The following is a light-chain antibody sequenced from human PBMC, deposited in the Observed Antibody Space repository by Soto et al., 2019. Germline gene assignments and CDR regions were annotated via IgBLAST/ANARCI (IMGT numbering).Light chain of an antibody. CDR1: GSDVGRYNY. CDR3: TSYTTSSPGV. J-gene: IGLJ3*02. Sequence: QSALTQPASVSGSPGQSITISCTGTGSDVGRYNYVSWYQQYPGKVPKLMIYQVSNRPSGVPIRFSGSKSGDTASLTISGLQAEDEADYYCTSYTTSSPGVFGGGTKLTVL. V-gene: IGLV2-14*01. CDR2: QVS.